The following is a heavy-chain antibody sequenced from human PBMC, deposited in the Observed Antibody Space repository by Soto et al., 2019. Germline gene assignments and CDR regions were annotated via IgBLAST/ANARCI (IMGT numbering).Heavy chain of an antibody. J-gene: IGHJ6*02. V-gene: IGHV3-33*01. Sequence: QVQLVESGGGVVQPGRSLRLSCAASGFTFSSYGMHWVRQAPGKGLEWVAVIWYDGSNKYYADSVKGRFTISRDNSKNSLYLKMNSLRAEDTAVYYCARKTVVVVAANHYGMDVWGQGTTVTVSS. D-gene: IGHD2-15*01. CDR3: ARKTVVVVAANHYGMDV. CDR1: GFTFSSYG. CDR2: IWYDGSNK.